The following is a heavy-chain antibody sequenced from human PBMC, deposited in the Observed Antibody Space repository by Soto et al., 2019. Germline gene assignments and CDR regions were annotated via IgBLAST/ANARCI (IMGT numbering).Heavy chain of an antibody. D-gene: IGHD6-13*01. CDR2: MNPNSGNT. Sequence: QVQLVQSGAEVKKPGASVKVSCKASGYTFTSYDINWVRQATGQGLEWMGWMNPNSGNTGYAQKFQGRVTMTRNTSISTAYMELSSLRSEATAVYYCARLYSSSWPYYYYNMDVWGKGTTVTVSS. J-gene: IGHJ6*03. V-gene: IGHV1-8*01. CDR1: GYTFTSYD. CDR3: ARLYSSSWPYYYYNMDV.